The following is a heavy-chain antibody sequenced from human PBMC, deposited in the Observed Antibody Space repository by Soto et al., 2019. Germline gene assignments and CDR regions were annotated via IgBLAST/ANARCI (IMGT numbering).Heavy chain of an antibody. Sequence: EVQLLESGGGLVQPRGSLRLSCAASGFTFSSYAMSWVRQAPGKGLEWVSAISGSGGSTYYADSVKGRFTISRDNSKNTLYLQMNSLRAEDTAVYYCAKDYYDSSGYYSGIGGYWGQGTLVTVSS. J-gene: IGHJ4*02. V-gene: IGHV3-23*01. CDR3: AKDYYDSSGYYSGIGGY. D-gene: IGHD3-22*01. CDR1: GFTFSSYA. CDR2: ISGSGGST.